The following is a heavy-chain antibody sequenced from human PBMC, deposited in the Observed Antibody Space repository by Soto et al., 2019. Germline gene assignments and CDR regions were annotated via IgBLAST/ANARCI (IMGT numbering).Heavy chain of an antibody. Sequence: QVQLVQSGAEVKKPGSSVKVSCKASGGPFSSYAIRWVRQAPGQGLEWMGGIIPIFGTANYAKKVQGRVKITADESTSTAYMELSSLRSEDTAVYYCARSGHRNYYYDSSGYSRLYYWGQGTLVTVSS. CDR1: GGPFSSYA. V-gene: IGHV1-69*01. D-gene: IGHD3-22*01. CDR2: IIPIFGTA. CDR3: ARSGHRNYYYDSSGYSRLYY. J-gene: IGHJ4*02.